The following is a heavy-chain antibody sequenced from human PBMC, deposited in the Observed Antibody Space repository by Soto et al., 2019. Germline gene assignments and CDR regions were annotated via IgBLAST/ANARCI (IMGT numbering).Heavy chain of an antibody. CDR3: ARSLIWSVYGMDV. CDR1: GGAVSSVDYS. J-gene: IGHJ6*02. CDR2: IYHSGST. D-gene: IGHD3-3*01. Sequence: SESLSLTSAYTGGAVSSVDYSWRRIRQTPGKGLEWIGYIYHSGSTYYNPSLKSRVTISVDRSKNQFSLKLSSVTAADTAVYYCARSLIWSVYGMDVWGQGTTVTVSS. V-gene: IGHV4-30-2*01.